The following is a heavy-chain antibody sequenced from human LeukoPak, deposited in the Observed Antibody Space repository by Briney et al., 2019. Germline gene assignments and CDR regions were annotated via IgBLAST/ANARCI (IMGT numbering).Heavy chain of an antibody. V-gene: IGHV3-30*03. Sequence: GGSVRLSCAAYGFTFSSYEMNWVRQAPGKGLEWVAVISYDGSNKYYADSVKGRFTISRDNSKNTLYLQMNSLRAEDTAVYYCATVPYSSSWYYFDYWGQGTLVTVSS. CDR1: GFTFSSYE. D-gene: IGHD6-13*01. CDR3: ATVPYSSSWYYFDY. CDR2: ISYDGSNK. J-gene: IGHJ4*02.